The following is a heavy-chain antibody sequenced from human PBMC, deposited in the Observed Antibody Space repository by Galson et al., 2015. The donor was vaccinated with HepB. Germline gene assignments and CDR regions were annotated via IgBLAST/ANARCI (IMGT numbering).Heavy chain of an antibody. J-gene: IGHJ4*02. CDR3: ARDLAYGDYSMGRGDY. CDR1: GGTFSSYT. Sequence: LVKVSCKASGGTFSSYTISWVRQAPGQGLEWMGRIIPILGIANYAQKFQGRVTITADKSTSTAYMELSSLRSEDTAVYYCARDLAYGDYSMGRGDYWGQGTLVTVSS. V-gene: IGHV1-69*04. D-gene: IGHD4-17*01. CDR2: IIPILGIA.